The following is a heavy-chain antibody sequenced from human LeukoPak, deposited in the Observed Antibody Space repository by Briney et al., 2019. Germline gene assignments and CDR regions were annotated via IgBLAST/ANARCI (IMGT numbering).Heavy chain of an antibody. D-gene: IGHD1-7*01. CDR3: AKTGTTMSRNWYFDL. V-gene: IGHV3-21*01. CDR1: GFTFSNYN. CDR2: ISTSSSYI. Sequence: GGSLRLSCAASGFTFSNYNMNWVRQAPGKGLEWVSSISTSSSYIYYADSVKGRFTISRDNSKNTLYLQMNSLRAEDTAVYYCAKTGTTMSRNWYFDLWGRGTLVTVSS. J-gene: IGHJ2*01.